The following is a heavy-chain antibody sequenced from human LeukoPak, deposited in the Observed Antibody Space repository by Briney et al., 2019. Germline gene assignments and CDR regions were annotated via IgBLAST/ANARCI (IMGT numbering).Heavy chain of an antibody. V-gene: IGHV5-51*01. CDR3: ARHYGGGYCSGGSCYSSFDY. D-gene: IGHD2-15*01. CDR1: GFSSSNYW. J-gene: IGHJ4*02. CDR2: IYAGDSDT. Sequence: GESMKISCKGSGFSSSNYWIGWVRQMPGEGLEWMGIIYAGDSDTRYSPSFQGQVTISADKSISTAYLQWSSLKASDTAMYYCARHYGGGYCSGGSCYSSFDYWGQGTLVTVSS.